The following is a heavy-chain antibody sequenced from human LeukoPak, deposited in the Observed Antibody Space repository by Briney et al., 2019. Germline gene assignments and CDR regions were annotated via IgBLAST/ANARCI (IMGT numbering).Heavy chain of an antibody. J-gene: IGHJ5*02. CDR3: AREGDYYGPGSHYGGAFDP. V-gene: IGHV4-39*07. D-gene: IGHD3-10*01. CDR1: GGSISSSSYY. CDR2: IYYSGST. Sequence: SETLSLTCTVSGGSISSSSYYWGWIRQPPGKGLEWIGSIYYSGSTYYNPSLRSRVTISVDTSKNQFSLKLSSVTAADTAVYYCAREGDYYGPGSHYGGAFDPWGQGTLVIVSS.